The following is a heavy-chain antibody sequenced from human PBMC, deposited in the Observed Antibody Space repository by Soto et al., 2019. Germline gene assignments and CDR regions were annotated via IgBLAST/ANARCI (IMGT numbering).Heavy chain of an antibody. CDR1: GFTFSSYG. Sequence: QVQLVESGGGVVQPGRSLRLSCAASGFTFSSYGMHWVRQAPGKGLEWVAVISYDGSNKNYADSVKGRFTISRDNSKNTLYLQMNSLRAEDTAVYYCAKDLEVLWFGELLRQSFTGMDVWGQGTTVTVSS. CDR3: AKDLEVLWFGELLRQSFTGMDV. D-gene: IGHD3-10*01. CDR2: ISYDGSNK. V-gene: IGHV3-30*18. J-gene: IGHJ6*02.